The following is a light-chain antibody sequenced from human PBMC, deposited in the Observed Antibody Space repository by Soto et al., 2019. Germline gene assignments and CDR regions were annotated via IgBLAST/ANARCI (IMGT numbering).Light chain of an antibody. V-gene: IGLV1-44*01. J-gene: IGLJ3*02. CDR1: SSNIGSNT. CDR2: SNN. Sequence: QSVLTQPPSASGTPGQGGTISCSGSSSNIGSNTVSWYQQLPGTAPKLLIYSNNQRPSGVPDRFSGSKSGTSASLAISGLQSEDEADYYCEAWDDSLNGPVFGGGTKLTVL. CDR3: EAWDDSLNGPV.